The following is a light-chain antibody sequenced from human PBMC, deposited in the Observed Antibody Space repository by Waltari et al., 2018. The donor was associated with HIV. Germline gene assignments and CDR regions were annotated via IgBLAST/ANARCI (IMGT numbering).Light chain of an antibody. CDR3: QQSYSSPRT. CDR1: QSVSNK. J-gene: IGKJ3*01. CDR2: DAS. V-gene: IGKV1-39*01. Sequence: DIQMTQSPSSLSASVGDSVSITCRASQSVSNKVIWYQQKPGKAPKVLIYDASSLQSGVPSRFSGSGSGTDFTLTINSLQPDDFATYFCQQSYSSPRTFGPGTKVDI.